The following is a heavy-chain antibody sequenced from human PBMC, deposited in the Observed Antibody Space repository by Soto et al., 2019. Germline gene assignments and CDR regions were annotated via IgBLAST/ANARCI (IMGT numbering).Heavy chain of an antibody. CDR3: ARGSIVGAIYYYGLDV. D-gene: IGHD1-26*01. CDR1: GCSISRYH. V-gene: IGHV4-59*01. Sequence: SETLSLTCTVSGCSISRYHWSWIRQPPGKGLEWIGNIYYSGSTNYNPSLNSRVTISVDTSKNQFSLKLSSVTAADTAVYYCARGSIVGAIYYYGLDVWGQGTTVTVSS. J-gene: IGHJ6*02. CDR2: IYYSGST.